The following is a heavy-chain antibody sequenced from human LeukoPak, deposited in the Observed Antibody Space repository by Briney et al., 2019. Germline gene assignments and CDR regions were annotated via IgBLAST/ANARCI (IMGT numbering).Heavy chain of an antibody. CDR3: ARDRGWQQFDY. V-gene: IGHV3-9*01. D-gene: IGHD5-24*01. J-gene: IGHJ4*01. Sequence: GGSLRLSCAVSGFTFSSYAMSWVRQAPGKGLEWVSGISWNSGSIGYADSVKGRFSISRDNAKNSLYLELNNLRAEDTGVYFCARDRGWQQFDYWGQGTLVTVSS. CDR2: ISWNSGSI. CDR1: GFTFSSYA.